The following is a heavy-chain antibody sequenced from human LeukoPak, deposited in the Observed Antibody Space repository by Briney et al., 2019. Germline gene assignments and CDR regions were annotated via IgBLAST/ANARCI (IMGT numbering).Heavy chain of an antibody. J-gene: IGHJ4*02. CDR3: ARVGGRITMVRAVDY. CDR2: IYYSGST. D-gene: IGHD3-10*01. V-gene: IGHV4-59*12. CDR1: GGSISSYY. Sequence: SETLSLTCTVSGGSISSYYWSWIRQPPGKGLEWIGYIYYSGSTYYNPSLKSRVTISVDTSKNQFSLKLSSVTAADTAVYYCARVGGRITMVRAVDYWGQGTLVTVSS.